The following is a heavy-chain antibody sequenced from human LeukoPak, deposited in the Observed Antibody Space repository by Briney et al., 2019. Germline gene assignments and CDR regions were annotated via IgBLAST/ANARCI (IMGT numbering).Heavy chain of an antibody. CDR3: ARAWVPKFRGVSD. D-gene: IGHD3-10*01. Sequence: GASVKVSCKASGGTFSSYAISWVRQAPGQGLEWMGWINPNSGGTNYAQKFQGRVTMTRDTSISTAYMELSRLRSDDTAVYYCARAWVPKFRGVSDWGQGTLVTVSS. CDR2: INPNSGGT. V-gene: IGHV1-2*02. CDR1: GGTFSSYA. J-gene: IGHJ4*02.